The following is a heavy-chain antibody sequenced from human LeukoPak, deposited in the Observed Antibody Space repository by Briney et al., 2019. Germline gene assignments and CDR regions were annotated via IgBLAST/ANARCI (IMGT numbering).Heavy chain of an antibody. CDR3: ATLDSYYDNSGRPLVPD. D-gene: IGHD3-22*01. CDR1: GYTLTEFS. J-gene: IGHJ4*02. V-gene: IGHV1-24*01. Sequence: ASLKVSCNISGYTLTEFSMHWVRQAPGKGLEWMGGFNREDAEPIYAPHFRGRVTVTEDTSTDTAYMELSSLRSEDTAVYYCATLDSYYDNSGRPLVPDWGQGTLVTVSS. CDR2: FNREDAEP.